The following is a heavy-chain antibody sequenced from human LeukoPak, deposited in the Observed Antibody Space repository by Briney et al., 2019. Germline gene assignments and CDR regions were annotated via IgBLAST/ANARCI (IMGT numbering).Heavy chain of an antibody. CDR2: ISNSGST. J-gene: IGHJ4*02. D-gene: IGHD5-18*01. CDR1: GGSFSGYY. CDR3: ARMQLGYSFDY. Sequence: SETLSLTCAVYGGSFSGYYWNWIRQHPGRGLEWIGYISNSGSTYYNPSLKGRLFMSVDTSKNHFSLKLRSVTSADTAVYFCARMQLGYSFDYWGQGSLVTVSS. V-gene: IGHV4-59*06.